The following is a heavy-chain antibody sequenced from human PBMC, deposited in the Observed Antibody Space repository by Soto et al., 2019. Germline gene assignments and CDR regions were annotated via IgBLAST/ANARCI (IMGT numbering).Heavy chain of an antibody. CDR1: GYTFTSYY. J-gene: IGHJ3*02. D-gene: IGHD2-2*01. CDR2: INPSGGST. Sequence: GASVKVSCKASGYTFTSYYMHWVRQAPGQGLEWMGIINPSGGSTSYAQKFQGRVTMTRDTSTSTAYMELSRLRSDDTAVYYCAREYCSSTSCYGASAFDIWGQGTMVTVSS. CDR3: AREYCSSTSCYGASAFDI. V-gene: IGHV1-46*01.